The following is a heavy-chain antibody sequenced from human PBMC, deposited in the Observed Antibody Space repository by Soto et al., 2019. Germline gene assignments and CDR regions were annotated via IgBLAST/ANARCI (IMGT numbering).Heavy chain of an antibody. CDR3: AGSPPGVAARYYFDY. CDR2: IWYDGSNK. D-gene: IGHD6-6*01. CDR1: GFAVSNYG. V-gene: IGHV3-33*01. J-gene: IGHJ4*02. Sequence: QVQLVESGGGVVQPGRSLRLSCAASGFAVSNYGMHWVRQTPSKGLEWVALIWYDGSNKYYADSVKGRFTISRDNSKNTLYLQMHSLRAEDTAVYFCAGSPPGVAARYYFDYWGQGTLVTVSS.